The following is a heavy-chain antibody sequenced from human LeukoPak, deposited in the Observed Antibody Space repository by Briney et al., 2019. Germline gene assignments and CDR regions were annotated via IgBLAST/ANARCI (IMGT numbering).Heavy chain of an antibody. V-gene: IGHV3-7*01. CDR1: GFTFSSYW. CDR2: IKQDGSEK. J-gene: IGHJ5*02. D-gene: IGHD2-15*01. Sequence: GGSLRLSCAASGFTFSSYWMSWVRQAPGKWLEWVANIKQDGSEKYYVDSVKGRFTISRDNAKNSLYLQMNSLRAEDTAVYYCARESVVVVAAKAYNWFDPWGQGTLVTVSS. CDR3: ARESVVVVAAKAYNWFDP.